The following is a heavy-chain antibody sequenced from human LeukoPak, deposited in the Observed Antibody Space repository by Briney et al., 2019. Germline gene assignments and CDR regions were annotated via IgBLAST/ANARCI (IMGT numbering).Heavy chain of an antibody. J-gene: IGHJ4*02. Sequence: GGSLRLSCAASGFALSSHWMTWVRQAPGKGLEWVAVIWYDGSTKYYADSVKGRFTISRDNSKNTLYLQMNSLRAEDTAVYYCARDSSSASTRFDYWGQGTLVTVSS. CDR1: GFALSSHW. CDR2: IWYDGSTK. V-gene: IGHV3-33*08. D-gene: IGHD6-19*01. CDR3: ARDSSSASTRFDY.